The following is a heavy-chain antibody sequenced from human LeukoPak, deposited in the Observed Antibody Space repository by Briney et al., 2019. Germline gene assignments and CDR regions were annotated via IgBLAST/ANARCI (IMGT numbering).Heavy chain of an antibody. CDR1: GGSISSYY. CDR3: ARHRSGWLQSSFDY. J-gene: IGHJ4*02. V-gene: IGHV4-4*07. CDR2: IHTSGST. D-gene: IGHD5-24*01. Sequence: SETLSLTCTVSGGSISSYYWSWIRQPAGKGLEWIGRIHTSGSTNYNPSPKSRVTISVDTSKNQFSLKLSSVTAADTAVYYCARHRSGWLQSSFDYWGQGTLVTVSS.